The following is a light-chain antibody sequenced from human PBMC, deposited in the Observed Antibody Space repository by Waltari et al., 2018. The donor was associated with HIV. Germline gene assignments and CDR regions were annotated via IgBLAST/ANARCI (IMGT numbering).Light chain of an antibody. V-gene: IGLV3-21*04. CDR1: NIGSKN. CDR3: QVWDSSRDHPVV. CDR2: YAS. J-gene: IGLJ2*01. Sequence: SYVRTQPPSVSVAPGKTARFTCGGNNIGSKNVHWYQQKPGQAPILGSYYASDRPSGIPERFSGSNSGNTATLTISRVEAGDEADYYCQVWDSSRDHPVVFGGGTKLTVL.